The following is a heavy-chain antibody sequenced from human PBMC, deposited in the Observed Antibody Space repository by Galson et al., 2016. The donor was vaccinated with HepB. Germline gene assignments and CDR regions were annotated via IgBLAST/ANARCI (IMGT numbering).Heavy chain of an antibody. CDR1: GFRFSDYA. Sequence: SLRLSCAASGFRFSDYAISWVRQAPGKGLEWVASITGGGSNIYYADSMKGRFTISRDKAKTSLYLQMNSLRADDTAVYYNAYNQNYGAGVYWFYGMDVWGQGTTVTVAS. V-gene: IGHV3-21*01. D-gene: IGHD3-10*01. J-gene: IGHJ6*02. CDR3: AYNQNYGAGVYWFYGMDV. CDR2: ITGGGSNI.